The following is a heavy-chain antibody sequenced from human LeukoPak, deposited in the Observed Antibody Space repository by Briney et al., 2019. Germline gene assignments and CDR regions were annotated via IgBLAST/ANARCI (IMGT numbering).Heavy chain of an antibody. CDR2: ISSSSSYI. Sequence: GGSLRLSCAASGFTFSSYSMNWVRQAPGKGLEWVSSISSSSSYIYYADSVKGRFTISRDNAKNSLYLQMNSLRAEDTAVYYCARARGEGRGASNYWGQGTLVTVSS. D-gene: IGHD1-26*01. CDR1: GFTFSSYS. CDR3: ARARGEGRGASNY. V-gene: IGHV3-21*01. J-gene: IGHJ4*02.